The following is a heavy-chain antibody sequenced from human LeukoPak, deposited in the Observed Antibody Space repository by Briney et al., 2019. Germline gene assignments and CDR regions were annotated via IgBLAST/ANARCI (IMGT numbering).Heavy chain of an antibody. CDR3: ARDRADDSSGYYYVSDY. J-gene: IGHJ4*02. D-gene: IGHD3-22*01. V-gene: IGHV1-69*04. CDR2: IIPILGIA. CDR1: GGTFSSYA. Sequence: GASVKVSCKASGGTFSSYAISWVRQAPGQGLEWMGRIIPILGIANYAQKFQGRVTITADKSTSTAYMELSSLRSEDTAVYYCARDRADDSSGYYYVSDYWGQGTLVTVSS.